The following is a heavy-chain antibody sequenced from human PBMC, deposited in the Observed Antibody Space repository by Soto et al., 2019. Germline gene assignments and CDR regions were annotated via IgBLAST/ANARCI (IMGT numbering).Heavy chain of an antibody. CDR2: IYHTGNT. V-gene: IGHV4-30-4*01. CDR1: GGSISDDSY. CDR3: ARDYYQLLSPVSWFAS. D-gene: IGHD2-2*01. J-gene: IGHJ5*01. Sequence: PSETLSLTCTVSGGSISDDSYWSWIRQTPGKGLEWIGYIYHTGNTYYNPSLRSRVSISVDKSKSQFSLKLISVTAADTAVYFCARDYYQLLSPVSWFASWGQGTLVTVSS.